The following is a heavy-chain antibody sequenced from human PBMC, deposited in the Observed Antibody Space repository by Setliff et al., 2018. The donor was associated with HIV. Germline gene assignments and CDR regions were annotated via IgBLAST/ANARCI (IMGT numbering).Heavy chain of an antibody. J-gene: IGHJ6*03. Sequence: ASVKVSCKASGYNFTSHDINWVRQAPGQGLEWMGWMNPKSGNTGYARKFQGRVTMTRKTSISTAYMELRSLRSDDTAVYYCARGRRNYFYYYYYYMDVRGKGTTVTVSS. D-gene: IGHD1-7*01. CDR1: GYNFTSHD. V-gene: IGHV1-8*01. CDR3: ARGRRNYFYYYYYYMDV. CDR2: MNPKSGNT.